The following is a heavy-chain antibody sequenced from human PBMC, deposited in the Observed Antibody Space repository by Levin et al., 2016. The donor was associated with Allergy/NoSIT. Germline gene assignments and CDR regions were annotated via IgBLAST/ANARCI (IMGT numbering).Heavy chain of an antibody. V-gene: IGHV1-46*01. J-gene: IGHJ6*03. CDR3: ARDRGRYCSSTSCYLLYYYYMDV. Sequence: WVRQAPGQGLEWMGIINPSGGSTSYAQKFQGRVTMTRDTSTSTVYMELSSLRSEDTAVYYCARDRGRYCSSTSCYLLYYYYMDVWGKGTTVTVSS. D-gene: IGHD2-2*01. CDR2: INPSGGST.